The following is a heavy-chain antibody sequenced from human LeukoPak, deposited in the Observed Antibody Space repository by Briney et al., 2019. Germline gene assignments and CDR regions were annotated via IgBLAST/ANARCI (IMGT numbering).Heavy chain of an antibody. J-gene: IGHJ4*02. Sequence: SETLSLTCAVSGVSFNDYYWSWVRQTPGKGLEWIGEINHSGYTNDSPSLKSRVTLSIDTSRKQFSLNLRSVTVADTGMYYCTRMTTGRDYLGQGTLVTVSS. V-gene: IGHV4-34*01. CDR1: GVSFNDYY. D-gene: IGHD4-17*01. CDR3: TRMTTGRDY. CDR2: INHSGYT.